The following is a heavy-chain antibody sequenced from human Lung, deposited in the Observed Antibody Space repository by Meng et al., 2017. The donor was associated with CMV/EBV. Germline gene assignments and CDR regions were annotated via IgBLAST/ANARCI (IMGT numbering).Heavy chain of an antibody. Sequence: LTXAASGFTFSSYWMSWVRQAPGKGLEWVANIKQDGSEKYYVDSVKGRFTISRDNAKNSLYLQMNSLRAEDTAVYYCARDRYFDWLGDAFDIWGQG. D-gene: IGHD3-9*01. CDR3: ARDRYFDWLGDAFDI. CDR2: IKQDGSEK. V-gene: IGHV3-7*01. J-gene: IGHJ3*02. CDR1: GFTFSSYW.